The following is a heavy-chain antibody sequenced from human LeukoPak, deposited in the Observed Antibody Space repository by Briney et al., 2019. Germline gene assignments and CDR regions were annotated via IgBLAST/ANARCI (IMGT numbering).Heavy chain of an antibody. CDR3: AKHRSGIAASGSNY. V-gene: IGHV3-23*01. J-gene: IGHJ4*02. CDR2: ISGSGGDSGGST. Sequence: GGSLRLSCAASGFTFSSFAMRWARQAPGKGLEWVSVSVISGSGGDSGGSTYYADSVKGRFTISRDDSNNTLYLQMNNLKVEDTAVYYCAKHRSGIAASGSNYWGQGTLVSVSS. CDR1: GFTFSSFA. D-gene: IGHD6-13*01.